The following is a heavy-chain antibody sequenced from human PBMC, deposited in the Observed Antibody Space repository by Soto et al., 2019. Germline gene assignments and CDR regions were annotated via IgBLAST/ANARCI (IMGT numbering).Heavy chain of an antibody. CDR2: IKSKTEGGTA. CDR1: GFPFSNAW. Sequence: GGSLRLSCAASGFPFSNAWMSWVRQAPGKGLEWVGRIKSKTEGGTADYAAPVKGRFTISRDDSKNTLYLQMNSLKTEDTAVYFCTTVVKDIAASCTFDYWGQGTMVTIYS. CDR3: TTVVKDIAASCTFDY. J-gene: IGHJ4*02. D-gene: IGHD5-12*01. V-gene: IGHV3-15*01.